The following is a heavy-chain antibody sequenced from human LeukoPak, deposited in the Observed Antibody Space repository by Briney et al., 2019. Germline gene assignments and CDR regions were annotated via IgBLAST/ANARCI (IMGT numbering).Heavy chain of an antibody. CDR1: GFTLSSYW. D-gene: IGHD3-3*01. CDR3: ARPLYDFWSGYYNNCFDP. Sequence: PGGSLRLSCAASGFTLSSYWMSWVRQAPGKGLEWVANIKQDGSETYYVDSVKGRFTISRDNAKNSLYLQMNSLRAEDTAVYYCARPLYDFWSGYYNNCFDPWGQGTLVTVSS. J-gene: IGHJ5*02. V-gene: IGHV3-7*01. CDR2: IKQDGSET.